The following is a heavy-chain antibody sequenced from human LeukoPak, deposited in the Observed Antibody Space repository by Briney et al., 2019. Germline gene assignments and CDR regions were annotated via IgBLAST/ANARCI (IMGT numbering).Heavy chain of an antibody. Sequence: PGGSLRLSCTASGFTFGDYAMSWFRQAPGKGLEWVGFIRSKAYGGTTEYAASVKGRFTISRDDSKSIAYLQMNSLKTEDTAVYYCTRGYDTRYSSSWYYFDYWGQGTLVTVSS. D-gene: IGHD6-13*01. CDR2: IRSKAYGGTT. CDR3: TRGYDTRYSSSWYYFDY. V-gene: IGHV3-49*03. CDR1: GFTFGDYA. J-gene: IGHJ4*02.